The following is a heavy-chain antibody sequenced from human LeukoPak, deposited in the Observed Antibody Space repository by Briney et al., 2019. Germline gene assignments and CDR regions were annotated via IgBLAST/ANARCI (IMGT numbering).Heavy chain of an antibody. V-gene: IGHV4-59*01. CDR2: IYYSGSST. CDR3: ARTSRHFYGSGTNLTPWPAGMDV. Sequence: SETLSLTCTVSGGSMSGFFWTWIRQPPGRELEWVGSIYYSGSSTKYNPSLKSRVTISVDTSKSQFSLNLDSATAADTAVYYCARTSRHFYGSGTNLTPWPAGMDVWGQGTTVTVSS. D-gene: IGHD3-10*01. J-gene: IGHJ6*02. CDR1: GGSMSGFF.